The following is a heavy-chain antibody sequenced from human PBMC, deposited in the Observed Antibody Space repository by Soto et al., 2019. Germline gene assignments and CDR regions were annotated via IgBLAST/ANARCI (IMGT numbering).Heavy chain of an antibody. V-gene: IGHV4-59*01. CDR3: AKVRGYASGWRYFDY. CDR2: IFHSGST. J-gene: IGHJ4*02. CDR1: GGSISRYD. Sequence: PSQTLSLTCNVSGGSISRYDRSWIRQAPGKGLQWIGYIFHSGSTSYNPSPRSRVTISVDTSKNQFSLKVNSVTAAHTDVYYCAKVRGYASGWRYFDYWGQGTMVTVSS. D-gene: IGHD5-18*01.